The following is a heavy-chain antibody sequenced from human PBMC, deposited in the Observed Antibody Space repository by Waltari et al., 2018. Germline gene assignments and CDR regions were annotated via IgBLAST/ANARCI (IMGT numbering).Heavy chain of an antibody. CDR1: GGSISSSNW. J-gene: IGHJ3*02. CDR3: ARAPLYSSSWRMENDAFDI. CDR2: IYHSGST. V-gene: IGHV4-4*02. D-gene: IGHD6-13*01. Sequence: QVQLQESGPGLVKPSGTLSLTCAVSGGSISSSNWWSWVRQPPGKGLELIGEIYHSGSTNYNPSLKSRVTISVDKSKNQFSLKLSSVTAADTAVYYCARAPLYSSSWRMENDAFDIWGQGTMVTVSS.